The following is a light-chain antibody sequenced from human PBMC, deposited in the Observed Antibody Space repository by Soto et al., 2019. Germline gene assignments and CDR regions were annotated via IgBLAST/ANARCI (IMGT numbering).Light chain of an antibody. CDR3: QQRSNWPWT. Sequence: EIVMTQSPASLSVSPGERATLSCRASQSVSRYLAWYQQKPGQAPRLLIYDASNRATGIPARFSGSGSGTDFTLTISSLEPEDFAVYYCQQRSNWPWTFGQGTKVDIK. V-gene: IGKV3-11*01. CDR2: DAS. CDR1: QSVSRY. J-gene: IGKJ1*01.